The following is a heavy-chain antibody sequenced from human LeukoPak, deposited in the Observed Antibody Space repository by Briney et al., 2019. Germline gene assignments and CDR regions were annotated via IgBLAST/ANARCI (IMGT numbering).Heavy chain of an antibody. CDR1: GDSFTSYW. V-gene: IGHV5-51*01. J-gene: IGHJ4*02. Sequence: GESLKISCKGSGDSFTSYWIGWVRQVPGKGLEWMGIIYPADSDTRYSPSFQGQVTISADKSISTAYLQWSSLKASDTAMYYCARRSSTASRYFDFWGQGALVTVSS. CDR2: IYPADSDT. CDR3: ARRSSTASRYFDF. D-gene: IGHD2/OR15-2a*01.